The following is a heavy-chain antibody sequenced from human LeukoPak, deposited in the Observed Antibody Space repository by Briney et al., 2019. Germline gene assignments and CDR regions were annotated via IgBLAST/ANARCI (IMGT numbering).Heavy chain of an antibody. Sequence: SQTLSLTCTVSGGSISSGGYYWSWIRQPPGKGLEWIGYIYHSGSTYYNLSLKSRVTISVDRSKNQFSLKLSSVTAADTAVYYCARVPAAIAFPYYYYMDVWGKGTTVTVSS. CDR3: ARVPAAIAFPYYYYMDV. CDR2: IYHSGST. V-gene: IGHV4-30-2*01. CDR1: GGSISSGGYY. J-gene: IGHJ6*03. D-gene: IGHD2-2*01.